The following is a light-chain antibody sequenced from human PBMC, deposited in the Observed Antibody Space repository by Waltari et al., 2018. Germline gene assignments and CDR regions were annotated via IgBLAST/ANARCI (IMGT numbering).Light chain of an antibody. V-gene: IGKV3-20*01. CDR1: QSVSRT. CDR3: QHYVRLPAT. Sequence: SPGTLSLSPGERATLSCRASQSVSRTLAWYQQKPGQAPKLLIYGASIRATGIPDRFTGSGSGTDFSLTISSLEPEDFAIYFCQHYVRLPATFGQGTKVEIK. J-gene: IGKJ1*01. CDR2: GAS.